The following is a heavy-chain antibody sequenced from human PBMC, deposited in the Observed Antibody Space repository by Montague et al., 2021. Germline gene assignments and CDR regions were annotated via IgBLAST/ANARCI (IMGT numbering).Heavy chain of an antibody. CDR1: GGSISSNNW. CDR2: IFHNGST. D-gene: IGHD3-22*01. J-gene: IGHJ5*02. V-gene: IGHV4-4*02. Sequence: SETLSLTCAVSGGSISSNNWWTWVRQPPGKGLEWIGEIFHNGSTSYSPSLKSRATISINKTKNQFSLKLTSVTAADTVVYYCAGVAAWGYYGTSGPNWFDPWGQGTLVTVSS. CDR3: AGVAAWGYYGTSGPNWFDP.